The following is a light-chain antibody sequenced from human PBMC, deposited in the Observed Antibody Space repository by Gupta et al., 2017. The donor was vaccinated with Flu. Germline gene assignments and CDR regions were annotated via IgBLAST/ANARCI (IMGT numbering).Light chain of an antibody. J-gene: IGLJ3*02. CDR3: CSDAGSSTLV. CDR1: SSDVGNYNL. V-gene: IGLV2-23*02. CDR2: KIS. Sequence: TSSDVGNYNLVCWNQQHACKAPNLMICKISKRPSGVSNRFSVSKSGNTASLTISVHQAEDDADYCCCSDAGSSTLVFGGGTKLTVL.